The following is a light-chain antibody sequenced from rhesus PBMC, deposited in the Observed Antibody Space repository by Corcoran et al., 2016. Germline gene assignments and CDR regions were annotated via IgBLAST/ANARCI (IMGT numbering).Light chain of an antibody. Sequence: DIQMTQSPSSLSASVGDRVTITCRASQGISDYLSWYQQNPGKAPKRLNYAASSLESGVPSRFSGSGSGTEFTLTISSLQPEDFAAYYCLQGYSTPFTFGPGTKLDIK. V-gene: IGKV1-36*02. CDR2: AAS. CDR3: LQGYSTPFT. CDR1: QGISDY. J-gene: IGKJ3*01.